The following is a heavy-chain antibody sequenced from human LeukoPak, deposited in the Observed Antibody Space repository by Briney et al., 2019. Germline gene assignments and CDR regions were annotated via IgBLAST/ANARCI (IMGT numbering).Heavy chain of an antibody. Sequence: ASVKVSCKASGYTFTSYGISWVRQAPGQGLEWMGWISAYNGNTNYAQKLQGRVTITADESTSTAYMELSSLRSEDTAVYYCAREASFYCSSTSCYGSGALDWFDPWGQGTLVTVSS. D-gene: IGHD2-2*01. J-gene: IGHJ5*02. CDR3: AREASFYCSSTSCYGSGALDWFDP. CDR1: GYTFTSYG. CDR2: ISAYNGNT. V-gene: IGHV1-18*01.